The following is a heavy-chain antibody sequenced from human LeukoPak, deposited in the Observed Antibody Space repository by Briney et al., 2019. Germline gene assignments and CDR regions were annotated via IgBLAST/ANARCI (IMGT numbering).Heavy chain of an antibody. CDR1: GFTVSRNS. D-gene: IGHD6-25*01. CDR3: AIFSQRAGNV. V-gene: IGHV3-66*01. Sequence: GGSLRLSCAASGFTVSRNSMSWVRQAPGKGLECVSVIYSGGSTYYADSVKGRFTISRDNSKNTLFLQMNSLRAEDTAVYYCAIFSQRAGNVWGQGTTVTVSS. J-gene: IGHJ6*02. CDR2: IYSGGST.